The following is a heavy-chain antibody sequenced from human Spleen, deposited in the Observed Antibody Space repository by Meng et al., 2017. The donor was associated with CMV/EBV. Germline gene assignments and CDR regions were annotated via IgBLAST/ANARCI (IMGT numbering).Heavy chain of an antibody. CDR3: ARALRSIVVVPAADRWFDP. J-gene: IGHJ5*02. CDR2: IIPIFGTP. D-gene: IGHD2-2*01. Sequence: TFSSYAISWVRQAPGQGLEWMGGIIPIFGTPNYAQKFQGRVTITTNESTSTAYMELSSLRSEDTAVYYCARALRSIVVVPAADRWFDPWGQGTLVTVSS. CDR1: TFSSYA. V-gene: IGHV1-69*05.